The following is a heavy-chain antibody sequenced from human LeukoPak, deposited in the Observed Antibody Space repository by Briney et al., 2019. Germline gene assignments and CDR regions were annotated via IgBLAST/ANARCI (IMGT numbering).Heavy chain of an antibody. V-gene: IGHV3-33*06. CDR3: AKGPRYYYDSSEGYYFDY. CDR1: GFTFSSYG. Sequence: GGSLRLSCAASGFTFSSYGMHWVRQAPGKGLEWVAVIWYDGSNKYYADSVKGRFTISRDNSKNTLYLQMNSLRAEDTAVYYCAKGPRYYYDSSEGYYFDYWGQGTRSPSPQ. D-gene: IGHD3-22*01. J-gene: IGHJ4*02. CDR2: IWYDGSNK.